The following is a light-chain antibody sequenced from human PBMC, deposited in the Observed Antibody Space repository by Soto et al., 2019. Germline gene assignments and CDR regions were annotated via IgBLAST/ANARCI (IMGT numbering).Light chain of an antibody. CDR2: DAS. J-gene: IGKJ1*01. Sequence: EIVLTQSPATLSLSPGELATLSCGASQSVSSSYLAWYQQKPGLAPRLLIYDASCRATGIPDRFSGSGSGTDFTLTISRLEPEDFAVYCCQQYGSSPWTFGQGTKVEIK. CDR1: QSVSSSY. V-gene: IGKV3D-20*01. CDR3: QQYGSSPWT.